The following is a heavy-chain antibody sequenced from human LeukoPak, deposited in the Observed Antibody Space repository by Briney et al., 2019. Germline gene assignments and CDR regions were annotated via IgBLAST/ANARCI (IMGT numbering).Heavy chain of an antibody. Sequence: GGSLRLSCGASGFALSGYWMNWVRRAPGKGLEWVANIKQEGIEKNYAHSVRGRFTISRDNVKNSVFLEMNSLTVEDTAVYYCAGGGGWLVVSWGQGTLVTVSS. CDR2: IKQEGIEK. CDR1: GFALSGYW. J-gene: IGHJ5*02. CDR3: AGGGGWLVVS. D-gene: IGHD2-8*02. V-gene: IGHV3-7*01.